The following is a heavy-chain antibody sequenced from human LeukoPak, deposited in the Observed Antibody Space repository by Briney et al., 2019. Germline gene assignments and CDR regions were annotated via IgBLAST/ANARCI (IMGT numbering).Heavy chain of an antibody. V-gene: IGHV4-39*01. Sequence: PSETLSLTCTVSGGSLSGSSYYWGWIRQPPWKGLEWIGTIYYSGSTYYNPSLKSRVTISVDTSKNQFSLKLSSVTAADTAVYYCARHGLGVGGYYYFDYWGQGTLVTVSS. CDR2: IYYSGST. J-gene: IGHJ4*02. CDR1: GGSLSGSSYY. D-gene: IGHD3-10*01. CDR3: ARHGLGVGGYYYFDY.